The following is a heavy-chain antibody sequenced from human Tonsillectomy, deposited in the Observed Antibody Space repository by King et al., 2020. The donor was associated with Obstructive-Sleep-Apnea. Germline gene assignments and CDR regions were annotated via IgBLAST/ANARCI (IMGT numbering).Heavy chain of an antibody. CDR3: ARRGILWFGELLSSMDV. V-gene: IGHV4-4*02. D-gene: IGHD3-10*01. J-gene: IGHJ6*02. CDR1: GGSISSGTW. Sequence: HVQLQESGPGLVKSSGTLSLTCVVSGGSISSGTWWSWVRQPPGKGLGGIGEIFHTGGTNYNPSLKSRVTISVDKSKNQFSLKLTSVTAADTAIYYCARRGILWFGELLSSMDVWGQGTTVTVSS. CDR2: IFHTGGT.